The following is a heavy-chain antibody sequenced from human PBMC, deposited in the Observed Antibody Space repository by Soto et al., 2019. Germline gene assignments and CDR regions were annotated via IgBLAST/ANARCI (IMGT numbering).Heavy chain of an antibody. D-gene: IGHD3-3*02. CDR3: ATVRDSILGAPRGYFDY. J-gene: IGHJ4*02. CDR1: GGSISGSDYY. Sequence: SETLSLTCTVSGGSISGSDYYWGWFRQPPGKGLEWIGSIYESGSTHYNPSLKTRVTISVDTSKNQFSLNLYSVTAADTAVYYCATVRDSILGAPRGYFDYWGQGTQVTVSS. CDR2: IYESGST. V-gene: IGHV4-39*01.